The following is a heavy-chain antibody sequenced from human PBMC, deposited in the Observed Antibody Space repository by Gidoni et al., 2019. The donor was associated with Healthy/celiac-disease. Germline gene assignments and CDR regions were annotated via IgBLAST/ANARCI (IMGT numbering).Heavy chain of an antibody. Sequence: EVQLVESGGGLVQPGGSLRLSCAASGFPVSSNYMSWVRQAPGKGLEWFSVIYSGGSTYYADSVKGRFTISRDNSKNTLYLQMNSLRAEDTAVYYCARDLRFLEWLLPLYGMDVWGQGTTVTVSS. CDR2: IYSGGST. CDR1: GFPVSSNY. D-gene: IGHD3-3*01. CDR3: ARDLRFLEWLLPLYGMDV. V-gene: IGHV3-66*01. J-gene: IGHJ6*02.